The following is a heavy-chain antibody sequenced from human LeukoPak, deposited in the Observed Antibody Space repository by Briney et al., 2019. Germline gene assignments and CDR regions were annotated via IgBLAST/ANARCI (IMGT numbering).Heavy chain of an antibody. Sequence: ASVKVSCKASGDTFNNYAISWVRQAPGQGLEWMGRIIPILGIENYAQKFQGRVTITADESTSTAYMELSSLRSEDTAVYYCARSYYDILTGTPGYFDYWGQGTLVTVSS. D-gene: IGHD3-9*01. CDR3: ARSYYDILTGTPGYFDY. J-gene: IGHJ4*02. V-gene: IGHV1-69*04. CDR2: IIPILGIE. CDR1: GDTFNNYA.